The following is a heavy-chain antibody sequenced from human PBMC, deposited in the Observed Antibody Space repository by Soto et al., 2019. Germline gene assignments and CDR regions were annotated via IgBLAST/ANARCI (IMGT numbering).Heavy chain of an antibody. V-gene: IGHV4-59*01. CDR3: ARTPLSVWFDP. J-gene: IGHJ5*02. CDR2: IYYSGST. Sequence: SETLSLTCTVSGGSISSYYWSWIRQPPGKGLEWIGYIYYSGSTNYNPSLKSRVTISVDTSKNQFSLKLSSVTAADTAVYYCARTPLSVWFDPWGQGTLVTVSS. CDR1: GGSISSYY.